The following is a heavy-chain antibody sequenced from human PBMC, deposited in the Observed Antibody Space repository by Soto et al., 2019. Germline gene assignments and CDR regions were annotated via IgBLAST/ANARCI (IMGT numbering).Heavy chain of an antibody. CDR2: IYYSGST. D-gene: IGHD3-10*01. J-gene: IGHJ4*02. CDR1: GGSISSSSYY. Sequence: SETLSLTCTVSGGSISSSSYYWGWIRQPPGKGLEWIGSIYYSGSTYYNPSLKSRVTISVDTSKNQFSLKLSSVTAADTAVYYCARHMYYYGSGSYYTLDYWGQGTLVTVSS. V-gene: IGHV4-39*01. CDR3: ARHMYYYGSGSYYTLDY.